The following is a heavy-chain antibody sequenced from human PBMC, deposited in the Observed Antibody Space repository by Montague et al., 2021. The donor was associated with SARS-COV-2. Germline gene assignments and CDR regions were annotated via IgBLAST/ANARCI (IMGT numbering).Heavy chain of an antibody. CDR3: ARVRYYGSGTSLGMDV. CDR2: IYYGGST. V-gene: IGHV4-59*12. CDR1: GDSITSSF. J-gene: IGHJ6*02. Sequence: SETLSPTCTVSGDSITSSFCTWVRQPPGKGLELIGYIYYGGSTNHTPSLKSRVTISVDVSKNQFSLKLSSVTAADTAVYYCARVRYYGSGTSLGMDVWGQGTTVTVSS. D-gene: IGHD3-10*01.